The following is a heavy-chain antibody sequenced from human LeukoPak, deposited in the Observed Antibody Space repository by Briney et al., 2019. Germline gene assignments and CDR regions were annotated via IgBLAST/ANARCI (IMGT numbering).Heavy chain of an antibody. J-gene: IGHJ4*02. V-gene: IGHV4-59*01. CDR2: IYSSGST. CDR1: GDSISGFY. CDR3: ARTNGGLGGLIGY. D-gene: IGHD2-15*01. Sequence: PSETLSLTCTVSGDSISGFYWTWVRQPPGKGLDWIGYIYSSGSTNYNPSLKCRVTISVDTSRNHFSLRLSSVTAADTAVYYCARTNGGLGGLIGYWGQGTLVTVSS.